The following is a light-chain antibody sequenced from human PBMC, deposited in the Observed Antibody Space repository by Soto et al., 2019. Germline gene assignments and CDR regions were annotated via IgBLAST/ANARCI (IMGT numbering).Light chain of an antibody. CDR3: QQYESSPPSYT. Sequence: EIVLTQSPGTLPLSPGERATLSCRASQSLTSSYLAWYQQKPGQAPRHLIYGASSRATGIPDRFSGSGSGTVFTLTISRLEPEDFAVYCCQQYESSPPSYTFGQGTKLEIK. CDR1: QSLTSSY. V-gene: IGKV3-20*01. CDR2: GAS. J-gene: IGKJ2*01.